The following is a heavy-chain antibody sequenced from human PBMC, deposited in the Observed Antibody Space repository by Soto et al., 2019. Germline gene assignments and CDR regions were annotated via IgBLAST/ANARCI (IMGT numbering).Heavy chain of an antibody. CDR1: GFSFSSDS. V-gene: IGHV3-21*01. J-gene: IGHJ5*01. Sequence: LRLSCAASGFSFSSDSMAWVRQAPGKGLEWASSISSSGSFMNYADSVKGRFTISRDNARNSLYLQMSGLKDEDTAVYYCARDPPTGTTLDWVDSWGQGTLVTVSS. D-gene: IGHD1-7*01. CDR2: ISSSGSFM. CDR3: ARDPPTGTTLDWVDS.